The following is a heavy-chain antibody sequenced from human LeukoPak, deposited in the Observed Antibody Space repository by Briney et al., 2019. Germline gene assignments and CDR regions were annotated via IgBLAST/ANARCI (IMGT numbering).Heavy chain of an antibody. D-gene: IGHD3-22*01. CDR1: GGSISSYH. V-gene: IGHV4-4*07. J-gene: IGHJ4*02. CDR3: ARGGPLADSSGYWGC. Sequence: SETLSLTCTVSGGSISSYHWSWIRQPAGKGLEWIGRIYTSGSTNYNPSLKSRVTISVDTSKNQFSLKLSSVTAADTAVYYCARGGPLADSSGYWGCWGQGTLVTVSS. CDR2: IYTSGST.